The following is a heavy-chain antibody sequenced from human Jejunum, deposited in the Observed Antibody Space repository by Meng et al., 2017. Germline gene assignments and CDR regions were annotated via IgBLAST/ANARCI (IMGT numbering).Heavy chain of an antibody. Sequence: GESLKISCVASGFTFSTYWMHWVRQAPGKGLVWVSRLNCDGSSTTYADSVKGRFTISRDNAKNTLYLQMNSLRAEDTAVYYCVRGGCCSGCYSSDNWGQGTLVTVSS. D-gene: IGHD2-15*01. J-gene: IGHJ4*02. V-gene: IGHV3-74*03. CDR3: VRGGCCSGCYSSDN. CDR1: GFTFSTYW. CDR2: LNCDGSST.